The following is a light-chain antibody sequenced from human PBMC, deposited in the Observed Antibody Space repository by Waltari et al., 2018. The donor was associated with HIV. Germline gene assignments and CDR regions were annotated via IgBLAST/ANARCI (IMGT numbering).Light chain of an antibody. CDR2: EDN. CDR3: QTWDSGTAV. V-gene: IGLV3-1*01. CDR1: KLVEQY. Sequence: SYELTQPSSVSVSPGPTAIITCSGNKLVEQYICWYQQKSGQSPVLVIYEDNKRPSGIPERFSGSNSGNTATLTISGTQATDESDYYCQTWDSGTAVFGGGTNLTVL. J-gene: IGLJ2*01.